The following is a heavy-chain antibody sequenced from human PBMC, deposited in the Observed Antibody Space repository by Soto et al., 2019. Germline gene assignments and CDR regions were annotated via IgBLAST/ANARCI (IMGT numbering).Heavy chain of an antibody. J-gene: IGHJ4*02. D-gene: IGHD3-16*01. Sequence: QITLKESGPTLVRPTQPLTLTCSFSGFSLTTNGVGVGWIRQPPGKALEWLALLYWDDATRYSPSLKSRLAITEDTSRNQVVLIMTNMDPVDTATYYCAHRLVDYDYVGGTYSSGFDYWGQGTLVTVSS. CDR2: LYWDDAT. CDR3: AHRLVDYDYVGGTYSSGFDY. V-gene: IGHV2-5*02. CDR1: GFSLTTNGVG.